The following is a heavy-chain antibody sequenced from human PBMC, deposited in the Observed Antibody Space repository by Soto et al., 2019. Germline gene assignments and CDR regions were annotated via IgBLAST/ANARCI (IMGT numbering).Heavy chain of an antibody. CDR2: INPNSGAT. Sequence: QVQLVQSGAEVKKPGASVRVSCKTSGYTFTDYFMHWARQAPGQGLEWMGWINPNSGATNSAQTFQGRVTLTRDTSIATAYMELSGLRFDDTAVYFCARVMDDWNSVRFDPWGQGPLVTVSS. J-gene: IGHJ5*02. D-gene: IGHD1-7*01. CDR1: GYTFTDYF. V-gene: IGHV1-2*02. CDR3: ARVMDDWNSVRFDP.